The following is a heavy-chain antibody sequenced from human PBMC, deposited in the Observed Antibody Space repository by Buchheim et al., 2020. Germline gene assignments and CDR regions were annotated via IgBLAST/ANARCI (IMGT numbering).Heavy chain of an antibody. CDR1: GFTFNNYA. D-gene: IGHD5-12*01. J-gene: IGHJ4*02. CDR2: ISGNGGGT. CDR3: ARDQWLRYYFDY. Sequence: EVQLLESGGGLIQPGGSLRLSCAASGFTFNNYAMSWVRQAPGKGLEWVSVISGNGGGTYYADSVKGRFTISIDTSENTLYLHMNSLRPEDTAVYYCARDQWLRYYFDYWGQGTL. V-gene: IGHV3-23*01.